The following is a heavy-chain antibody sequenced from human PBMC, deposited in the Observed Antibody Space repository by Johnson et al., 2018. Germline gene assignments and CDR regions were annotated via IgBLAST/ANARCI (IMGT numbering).Heavy chain of an antibody. CDR1: GFTFSSYG. D-gene: IGHD3-9*01. CDR2: ISYDGSNK. CDR3: AKDLYYDILTGPNGMDV. J-gene: IGHJ6*02. V-gene: IGHV3-30*18. Sequence: VQLVESGGGVVQPGRSLRLSCAASGFTFSSYGMHWVRQAPGKGLEWVAVISYDGSNKYYADSVKGRVTISRDNSKNTLYLQMNSLRAEDTAVYYCAKDLYYDILTGPNGMDVWGQGTTVTVSS.